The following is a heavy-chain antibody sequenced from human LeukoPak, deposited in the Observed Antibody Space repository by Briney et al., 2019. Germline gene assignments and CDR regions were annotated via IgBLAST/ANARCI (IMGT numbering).Heavy chain of an antibody. CDR3: ARDRCNSTNCSARVAFDI. D-gene: IGHD2-2*01. V-gene: IGHV4-4*07. J-gene: IGHJ3*02. CDR1: GGSISNYY. Sequence: PSETLSLTCTVSGGSISNYYWSWIRQPAGKGLEWIGRIYTSGSTNYNPSLESRGTMSVDTSKKQFSLILSSVTDADTAVYYCARDRCNSTNCSARVAFDIWGQGTMVTVSS. CDR2: IYTSGST.